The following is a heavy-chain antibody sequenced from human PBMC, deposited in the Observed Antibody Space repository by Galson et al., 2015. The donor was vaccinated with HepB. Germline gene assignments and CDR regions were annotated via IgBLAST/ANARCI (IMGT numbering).Heavy chain of an antibody. Sequence: SLRLSCAASGFTFDDYAMHWVRQAPGKGLEWVSGISWNSGSIGYADSVKGRFTISRDNAKNSLYLQMNSLRAEDTALYYCAKGRSGWYYFDYWGQGTLVTVSS. J-gene: IGHJ4*02. CDR1: GFTFDDYA. D-gene: IGHD6-19*01. V-gene: IGHV3-9*01. CDR3: AKGRSGWYYFDY. CDR2: ISWNSGSI.